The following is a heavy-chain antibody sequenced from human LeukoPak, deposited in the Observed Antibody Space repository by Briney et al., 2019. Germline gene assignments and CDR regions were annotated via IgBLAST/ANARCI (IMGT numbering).Heavy chain of an antibody. CDR2: IYPANSDA. V-gene: IGHV5-51*01. CDR3: YVSELGGGEMDV. J-gene: IGHJ6*02. Sequence: GESLKISCKGSGYSFSSHWIGWVRQMSGKGLEWMGVIYPANSDARYSPSFQGQVTISADKSISTAYLQWSSLKASDTAIYYCYVSELGGGEMDVWGQGTTVTVSS. D-gene: IGHD2-21*01. CDR1: GYSFSSHW.